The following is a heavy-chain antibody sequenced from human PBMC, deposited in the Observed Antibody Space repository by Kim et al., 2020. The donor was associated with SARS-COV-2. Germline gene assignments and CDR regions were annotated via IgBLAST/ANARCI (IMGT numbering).Heavy chain of an antibody. Sequence: KFQGRVTITADESTSTAYMELSSLRSEDTAVYYCARGTYYYGSFYYGMDVWGQGTTVTVSS. CDR3: ARGTYYYGSFYYGMDV. D-gene: IGHD3-10*01. V-gene: IGHV1-69*01. J-gene: IGHJ6*02.